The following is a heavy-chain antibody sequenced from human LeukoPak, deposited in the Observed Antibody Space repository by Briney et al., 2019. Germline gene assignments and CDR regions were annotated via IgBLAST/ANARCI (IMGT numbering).Heavy chain of an antibody. Sequence: PSETLSLTCTVSGGSISDYYRGWIRQPPGKGLEWIGYFYNSGSSTYNPSLKSRVTISVDTSKEQFSLKVNSVTAADTAVYYCTRGAGWLIDYWGQGALVTVSS. CDR3: TRGAGWLIDY. J-gene: IGHJ4*02. V-gene: IGHV4-59*01. CDR1: GGSISDYY. CDR2: FYNSGSS. D-gene: IGHD3-16*01.